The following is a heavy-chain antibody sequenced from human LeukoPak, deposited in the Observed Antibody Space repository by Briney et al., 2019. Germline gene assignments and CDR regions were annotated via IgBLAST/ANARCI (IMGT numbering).Heavy chain of an antibody. CDR1: GYTFTSYD. CDR2: IIPIFGTA. CDR3: ARAPLEWLSGGYYYYYYMDV. Sequence: SVKVSCKASGYTFTSYDISWVRQAPGQGLEWMGGIIPIFGTANYAQKFQGRVTITTDESTSTAYMELSSLRSEDTAVYYCARAPLEWLSGGYYYYYYMDVWGKGTTVTVSS. D-gene: IGHD3-3*01. J-gene: IGHJ6*03. V-gene: IGHV1-69*05.